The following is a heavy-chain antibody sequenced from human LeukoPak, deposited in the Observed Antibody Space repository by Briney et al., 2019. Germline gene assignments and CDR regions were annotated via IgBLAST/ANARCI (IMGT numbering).Heavy chain of an antibody. V-gene: IGHV3-30*14. J-gene: IGHJ5*02. CDR3: ARAPRGATLA. D-gene: IGHD1-26*01. CDR2: ISYDGSNK. CDR1: GFTFSSYA. Sequence: GGSLRLSCAASGFTFSSYAMHWVRQAPGKGLEWVAVISYDGSNKYYTDSVKGRFTISRDNSKNTLYLQMNSLRAEDTAVYYCARAPRGATLAWGQGTLVTVSS.